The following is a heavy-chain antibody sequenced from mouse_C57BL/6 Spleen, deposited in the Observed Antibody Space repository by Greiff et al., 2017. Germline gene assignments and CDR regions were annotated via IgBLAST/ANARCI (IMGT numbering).Heavy chain of an antibody. CDR1: GYAFTNYL. Sequence: QVQLQQSGAELVRPGTSVKVSCKASGYAFTNYLIEWVKQRPGQGLEWIGVINPGSGGTNYNEKFKGKATLTADKSSSTAYMQLSSLTSVDSAVYFCAKGAYGYDVLAYWGQGALVTVSA. CDR2: INPGSGGT. J-gene: IGHJ3*01. V-gene: IGHV1-54*01. CDR3: AKGAYGYDVLAY. D-gene: IGHD2-14*01.